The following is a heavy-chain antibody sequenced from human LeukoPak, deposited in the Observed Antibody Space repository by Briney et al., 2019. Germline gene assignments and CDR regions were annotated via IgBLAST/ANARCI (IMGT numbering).Heavy chain of an antibody. V-gene: IGHV4-34*01. Sequence: SETLSLTCAVYGVSFSGYYWSWIRQPPGKGLEWIGEINHSGSTNYNPSLKSRVTISVDTSKNQFSLKLSSVTAADTAVYYCARGLGVLGATNGGGYYFDYWGQGTLVTVSS. J-gene: IGHJ4*02. CDR2: INHSGST. CDR3: ARGLGVLGATNGGGYYFDY. CDR1: GVSFSGYY. D-gene: IGHD1-26*01.